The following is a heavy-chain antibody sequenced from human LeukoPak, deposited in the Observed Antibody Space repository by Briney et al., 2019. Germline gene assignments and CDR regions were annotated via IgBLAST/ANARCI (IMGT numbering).Heavy chain of an antibody. D-gene: IGHD2-15*01. V-gene: IGHV3-23*05. J-gene: IGHJ4*02. CDR3: ARRAGEYSHPYDY. CDR2: IYSGGKT. Sequence: GGSLRLSCAASGFTFSNYGMRWVRQAPGKGLEWVSFIYSGGKTHSSDSVKGRFTISRDNSKNTLYLQMSSLRAEDTAIYYCARRAGEYSHPYDYWGQGTLVTVSS. CDR1: GFTFSNYG.